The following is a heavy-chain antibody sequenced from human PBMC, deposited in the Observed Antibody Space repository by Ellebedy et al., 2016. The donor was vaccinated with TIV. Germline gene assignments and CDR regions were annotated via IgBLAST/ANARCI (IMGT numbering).Heavy chain of an antibody. CDR3: AKTMVTGFDP. CDR2: ISPDGSGT. D-gene: IGHD4/OR15-4a*01. Sequence: GESLKISCAASGFTFSTYWMHWVRQTPEKGLVWVSRISPDGSGTIYADSVKGRFSVSRDNAMNILYLEMNSLRVEDTAVYYCAKTMVTGFDPWGRGIQVTVSS. CDR1: GFTFSTYW. V-gene: IGHV3-74*01. J-gene: IGHJ5*02.